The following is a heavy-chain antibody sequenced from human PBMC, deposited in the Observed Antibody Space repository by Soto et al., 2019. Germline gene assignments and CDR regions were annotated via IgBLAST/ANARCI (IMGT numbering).Heavy chain of an antibody. D-gene: IGHD3-10*01. Sequence: QVQLQQWGAGLLKPSETLSLTCAVYGGSFSGYYWSWIRQPPGKGLEWIGEINHSGSTNYNPSLKSRVTLSVDTYKNQFSLKLSSVTAADTAVYYCARHVYYYGSGTDYGMDVWGQGTTVAVSS. CDR2: INHSGST. CDR3: ARHVYYYGSGTDYGMDV. CDR1: GGSFSGYY. V-gene: IGHV4-34*01. J-gene: IGHJ6*02.